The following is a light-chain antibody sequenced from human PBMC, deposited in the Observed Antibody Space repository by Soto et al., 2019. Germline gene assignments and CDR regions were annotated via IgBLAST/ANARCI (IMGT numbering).Light chain of an antibody. CDR2: GAS. V-gene: IGKV3-20*01. CDR1: QSVSNNY. J-gene: IGKJ1*01. CDR3: QQYGSSGT. Sequence: EIVFTQSPGTLSLSPGERAILSCRASQSVSNNYLAWYQQKPGQAPRLLIYGASNRATGIPDRFSGSGSGTDFTLTISRLEPEDFAVYYCQQYGSSGTFGQGTKVDI.